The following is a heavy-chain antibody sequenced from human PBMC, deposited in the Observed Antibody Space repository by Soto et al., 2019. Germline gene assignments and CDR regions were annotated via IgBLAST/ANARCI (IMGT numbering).Heavy chain of an antibody. D-gene: IGHD3-10*01. V-gene: IGHV3-7*05. Sequence: GGSLRLSCAASGFTFSSYWMSWVRQAPGKGLEWVANIKQDGSEKYYVDSVKGRFTISRDNAKNSLYLQMNSLRAEDTAVYYCARDGSMVRLGSWSGGMDVWGQGTTVTVSS. CDR2: IKQDGSEK. CDR3: ARDGSMVRLGSWSGGMDV. CDR1: GFTFSSYW. J-gene: IGHJ6*02.